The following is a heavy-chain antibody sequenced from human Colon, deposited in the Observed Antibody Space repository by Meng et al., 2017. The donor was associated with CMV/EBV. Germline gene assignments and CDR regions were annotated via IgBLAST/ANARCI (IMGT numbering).Heavy chain of an antibody. V-gene: IGHV4-59*11. D-gene: IGHD3-22*01. CDR2: NYYSGSN. CDR3: VKGRGYYDSSGHYAGFDP. Sequence: SETLSLTCNVSGGPIIPHYWSWIRQPPGKGLEWIGYNYYSGSNKYNPSLKSRVTMSVDTSKNQFSLKLNSVTAADTAVYYCVKGRGYYDSSGHYAGFDPWGQGVLVTVSS. CDR1: GGPIIPHY. J-gene: IGHJ5*02.